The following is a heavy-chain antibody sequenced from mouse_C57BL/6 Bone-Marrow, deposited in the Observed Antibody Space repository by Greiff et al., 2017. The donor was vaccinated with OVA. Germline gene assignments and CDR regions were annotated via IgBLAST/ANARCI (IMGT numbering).Heavy chain of an antibody. D-gene: IGHD1-1*01. Sequence: QVQLQQSGAELVRPGTSVKLSCKASGYTFTSYWMHWVKQRPGQGLEWIGVIDPSDSYTNYNQKFKGKATLTVDTSSSTAYMQLSSLTSEDSAVYYCASSYFPWFAYWGQGTLVTVSA. CDR1: GYTFTSYW. V-gene: IGHV1-59*01. CDR2: IDPSDSYT. CDR3: ASSYFPWFAY. J-gene: IGHJ3*01.